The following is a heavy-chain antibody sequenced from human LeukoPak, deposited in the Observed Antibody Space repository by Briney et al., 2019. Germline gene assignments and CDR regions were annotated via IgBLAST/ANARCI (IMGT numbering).Heavy chain of an antibody. CDR2: IFYSGST. CDR3: ARGGAFSSSWYVDY. Sequence: PSETLSLTCTVSHSSISGFHWSWIRQPPGKGLEWIGYIFYSGSTNYNPSLKSRVTISVDTSRNKVSLKLSSVTAADTAVYYCARGGAFSSSWYVDYWGQGTLVTVST. V-gene: IGHV4-59*01. D-gene: IGHD6-13*01. J-gene: IGHJ4*02. CDR1: HSSISGFH.